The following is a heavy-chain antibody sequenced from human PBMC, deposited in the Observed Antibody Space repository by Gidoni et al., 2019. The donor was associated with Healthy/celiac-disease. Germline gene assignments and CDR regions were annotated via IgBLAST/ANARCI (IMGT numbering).Heavy chain of an antibody. CDR2: IIPIFGTA. CDR3: ARVQPPHSSGYPYYFDY. J-gene: IGHJ4*02. V-gene: IGHV1-69*06. CDR1: VGTFSSYA. D-gene: IGHD3-22*01. Sequence: QVQLVQSGAEVKKPGSSVKVSCKASVGTFSSYASSWVRQAPGQGLEWMGGIIPIFGTANYAQKCQGRVTITADKSTSTAYMELSSLRSEDTAVYYCARVQPPHSSGYPYYFDYWGQGTLVTVSS.